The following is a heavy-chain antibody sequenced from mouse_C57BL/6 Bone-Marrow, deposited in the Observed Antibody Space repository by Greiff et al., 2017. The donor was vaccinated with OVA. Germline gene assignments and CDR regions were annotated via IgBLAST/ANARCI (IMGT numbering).Heavy chain of an antibody. CDR1: GFNIKDDY. V-gene: IGHV14-4*01. CDR2: IDPENGDT. Sequence: EVQLQQSGAELVRPGASVKLSCTASGFNIKDDYMHWVKQRPEQGLEWIGWIDPENGDTEYASKFQGNATITADTSSNTAYLQLSSLTSEDTAVYYCTRGITTVNWYFDVWGTGTTVTVSS. J-gene: IGHJ1*03. CDR3: TRGITTVNWYFDV. D-gene: IGHD1-1*01.